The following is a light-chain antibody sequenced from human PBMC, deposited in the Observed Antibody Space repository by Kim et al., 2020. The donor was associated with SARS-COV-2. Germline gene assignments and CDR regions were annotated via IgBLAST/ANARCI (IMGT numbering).Light chain of an antibody. CDR3: QHLNAYPPT. V-gene: IGKV1-9*01. CDR2: TAS. CDR1: QDISNY. J-gene: IGKJ2*01. Sequence: IQLTQSPSSLSASVGDRVTITCRASQDISNYLAWYQQKSGKAPNLLISTASTLQSGVPSRFSGSGSGTEFTLTVSSLQPEDFATYYCQHLNAYPPTFGQGTKVDIK.